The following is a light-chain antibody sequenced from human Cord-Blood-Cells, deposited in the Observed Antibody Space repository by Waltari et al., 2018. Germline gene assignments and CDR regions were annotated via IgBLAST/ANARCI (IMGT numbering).Light chain of an antibody. CDR2: EGS. V-gene: IGLV2-23*01. CDR1: SSDVGSYNL. J-gene: IGLJ3*02. Sequence: QSALPQPASVSGSPGKSITISCTGTSSDVGSYNLVSWYQQHPGKAPKLMIYEGSKRPSGVSNRFSGSKSGNTASLTISGLQAEDEADYYCCSYAGSSTWVFGGGTKLTVL. CDR3: CSYAGSSTWV.